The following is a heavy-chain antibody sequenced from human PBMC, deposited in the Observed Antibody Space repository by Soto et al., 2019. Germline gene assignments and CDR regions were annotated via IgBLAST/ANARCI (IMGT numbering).Heavy chain of an antibody. D-gene: IGHD2-21*01. Sequence: EVQLVESGGGLVQPGGSLRLSCAASGFTFSSNWMHWVRRVPGRGLVWVSRINTDGSRTSYEDSVEGRFTISRDNAKNTVYLEMSSLRAEDPAVYYCARDGEGFWGQGTLVTVSS. J-gene: IGHJ4*02. V-gene: IGHV3-74*01. CDR3: ARDGEGF. CDR1: GFTFSSNW. CDR2: INTDGSRT.